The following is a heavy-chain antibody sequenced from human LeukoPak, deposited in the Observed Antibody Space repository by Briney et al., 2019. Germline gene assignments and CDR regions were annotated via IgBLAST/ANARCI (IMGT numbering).Heavy chain of an antibody. CDR3: ARDMYCSSTSCRLLSSSWNGEYFDY. J-gene: IGHJ4*02. V-gene: IGHV1-46*01. D-gene: IGHD2-2*01. CDR1: GYTFTSYY. Sequence: ASVKVSCKASGYTFTSYYMHWVRQAPGQGLEWMGIINPSGGSTSYAQKFQGRVTMTRDTSTSTVYMELSSLRSDDTAVYYCARDMYCSSTSCRLLSSSWNGEYFDYWGQGTLVTVSS. CDR2: INPSGGST.